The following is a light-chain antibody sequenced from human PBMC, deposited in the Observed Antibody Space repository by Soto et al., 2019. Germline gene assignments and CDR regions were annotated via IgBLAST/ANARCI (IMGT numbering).Light chain of an antibody. Sequence: DIPMTQFPSALSASVGDRVTITCRASQNVNNWLAWYQHKPGKAPQLLIYDASVLESGVPSRFSGSGSGPQFTLAINGLQSDDVATYYCQQYNTYWTFGPGTKVEVE. CDR1: QNVNNW. CDR2: DAS. J-gene: IGKJ1*01. V-gene: IGKV1-5*01. CDR3: QQYNTYWT.